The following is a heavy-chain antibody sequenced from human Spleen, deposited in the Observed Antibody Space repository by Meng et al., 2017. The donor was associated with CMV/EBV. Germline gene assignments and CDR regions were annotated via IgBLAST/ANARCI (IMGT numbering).Heavy chain of an antibody. J-gene: IGHJ4*02. CDR2: ISGSGGDT. V-gene: IGHV3-23*01. CDR3: AKAGGDYVWGSYRYMAY. D-gene: IGHD3-16*02. CDR1: GFTFSSYA. Sequence: GGSLRLSCAASGFTFSSYAMSWVRQAPGKGLEWVSAISGSGGDTYYADSVKGRFTISRDNSKNTLYLQMNSLRAEDTAVYYCAKAGGDYVWGSYRYMAYWGQGTLVTVSS.